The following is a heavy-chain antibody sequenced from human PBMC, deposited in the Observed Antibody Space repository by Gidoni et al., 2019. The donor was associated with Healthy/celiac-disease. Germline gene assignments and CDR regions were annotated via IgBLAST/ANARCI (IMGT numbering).Heavy chain of an antibody. CDR2: ISSSSSYI. Sequence: EVQLVESGGGLVKPGGSLRLSCAASGFTFSSYSMNWVRQAPGKGLEWVSSISSSSSYIYYADSVKGRFTISRDNAKNSLYLQMNSLRAEDTAVYYCARVWAAGTRVFDYWGQGTLVTVSS. D-gene: IGHD6-13*01. J-gene: IGHJ4*02. CDR1: GFTFSSYS. CDR3: ARVWAAGTRVFDY. V-gene: IGHV3-21*01.